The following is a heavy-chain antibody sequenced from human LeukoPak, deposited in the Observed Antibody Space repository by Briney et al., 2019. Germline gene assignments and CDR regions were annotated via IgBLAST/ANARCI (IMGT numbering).Heavy chain of an antibody. Sequence: PSETLSLTCTVSGGSIPRYYCSCVRQPAGKGLEWIGRIYTSGSTNYNPSLKSRVTMSVDTSKNQFSLKLSSVTAADTAVYYCARDIAAAGAYYYYYMDVWGKGPTVTVSS. CDR2: IYTSGST. V-gene: IGHV4-4*07. CDR1: GGSIPRYY. J-gene: IGHJ6*03. CDR3: ARDIAAAGAYYYYYMDV. D-gene: IGHD6-13*01.